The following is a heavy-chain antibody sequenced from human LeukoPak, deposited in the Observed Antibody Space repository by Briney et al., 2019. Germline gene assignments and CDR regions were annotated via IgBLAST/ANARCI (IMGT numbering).Heavy chain of an antibody. D-gene: IGHD1-26*01. J-gene: IGHJ4*02. CDR1: GFTFSSA. Sequence: PGGSLRLTCAASGFTFSSAMSWVRQAPGKGLDWVSVISASGDTTYYADSVKGRFTISRDNSKNTLYLQMNSLRAEDTALYYCAKGSSGTYSRIYFDNWGQGTLVTVSS. CDR2: ISASGDTT. V-gene: IGHV3-23*01. CDR3: AKGSSGTYSRIYFDN.